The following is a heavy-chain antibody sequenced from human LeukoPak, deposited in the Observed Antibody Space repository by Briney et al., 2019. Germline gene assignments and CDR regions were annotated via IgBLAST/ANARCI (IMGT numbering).Heavy chain of an antibody. CDR3: ARENMVRGVIYYYYMDV. Sequence: PSETLSPTCAVYGGSFSGYYWSWIRQPPGKGLEWIGEINHSGSTNYNPSLKSRVTISVDTSKNQFSLKLSSVTAADTAVYYCARENMVRGVIYYYYMDVWGKGTTVTVSS. V-gene: IGHV4-34*01. D-gene: IGHD3-10*01. CDR1: GGSFSGYY. CDR2: INHSGST. J-gene: IGHJ6*03.